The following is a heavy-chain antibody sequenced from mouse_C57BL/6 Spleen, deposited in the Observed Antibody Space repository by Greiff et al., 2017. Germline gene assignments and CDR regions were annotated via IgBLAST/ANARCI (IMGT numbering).Heavy chain of an antibody. D-gene: IGHD2-13*01. CDR3: ARGEYFDY. Sequence: VKLVASGGGLVKPGGSLTLSCAASGFPFSDYGMHWVRQAPEKGLEWVAYISSGSSTIYYADTVKGRFTISRDNAKNTLFLQMTRLRSEDTAMYYCARGEYFDYWGQGTTLTVSS. CDR2: ISSGSSTI. CDR1: GFPFSDYG. J-gene: IGHJ2*01. V-gene: IGHV5-17*01.